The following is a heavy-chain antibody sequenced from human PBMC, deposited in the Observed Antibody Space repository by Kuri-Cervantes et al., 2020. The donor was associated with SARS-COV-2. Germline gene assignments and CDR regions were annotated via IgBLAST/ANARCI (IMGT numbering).Heavy chain of an antibody. V-gene: IGHV3-30*18. CDR3: AKGTTTYTSPFDY. CDR2: ISHDGKNK. D-gene: IGHD1-14*01. CDR1: GFNFSRTD. J-gene: IGHJ4*02. Sequence: GGSLRLSCAASGFNFSRTDMHWVRQAPGKGLEWVAVISHDGKNKKCIASGKGRFTISRDNSQNTLYLHMKSLRSEDTAMYYCAKGTTTYTSPFDYWGRGTLVTVSS.